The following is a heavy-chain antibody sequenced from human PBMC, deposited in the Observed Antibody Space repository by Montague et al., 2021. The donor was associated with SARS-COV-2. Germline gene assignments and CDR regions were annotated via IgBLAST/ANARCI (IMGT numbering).Heavy chain of an antibody. CDR1: GGSLNNYF. V-gene: IGHV4-59*08. CDR3: ARVDSNGPGEY. J-gene: IGHJ4*02. D-gene: IGHD3-22*01. Sequence: SETLSLTCTVSGGSLNNYFWSWIRQPPGKGPEWVGYISDSGSTKYNPSLQSLVTISVDTARNQFSLKLLSVTAADTAFYYCARVDSNGPGEYWGQGILVSVSS. CDR2: ISDSGST.